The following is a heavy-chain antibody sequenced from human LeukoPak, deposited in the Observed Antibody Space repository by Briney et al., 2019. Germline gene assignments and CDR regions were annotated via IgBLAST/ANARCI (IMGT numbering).Heavy chain of an antibody. CDR3: ARVIIAVAANWFDP. V-gene: IGHV4-4*02. CDR2: IYHSGST. J-gene: IGHJ5*02. D-gene: IGHD6-19*01. Sequence: PSETLSLTCAVSGGSISSSNWWSWVRPPPGKGLEWIGEIYHSGSTNYNPYLKSRVAISVDKSKNQFSLKLSSVTAAVTAVYYCARVIIAVAANWFDPWGQGTLVTVSS. CDR1: GGSISSSNW.